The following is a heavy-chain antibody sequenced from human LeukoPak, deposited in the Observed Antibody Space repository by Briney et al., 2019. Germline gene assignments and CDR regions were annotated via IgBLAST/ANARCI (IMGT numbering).Heavy chain of an antibody. CDR2: IYSGGST. D-gene: IGHD3-16*01. CDR1: GFTVSSNY. J-gene: IGHJ6*04. Sequence: GGSLRLSCAASGFTVSSNYMSWVRQAPGKGLEWVSVIYSGGSTYYADSVKGRFTIPRDNSKNTLYLQMNSLRAEDTAVYYCARDWGLLDYYGMDVWGKGTTVTVSS. V-gene: IGHV3-53*01. CDR3: ARDWGLLDYYGMDV.